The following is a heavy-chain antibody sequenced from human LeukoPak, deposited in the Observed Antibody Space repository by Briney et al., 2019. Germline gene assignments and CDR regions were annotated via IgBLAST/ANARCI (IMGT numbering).Heavy chain of an antibody. CDR3: ARLWMAASAFDI. CDR2: IYYSGST. CDR1: GGAITTSSYY. J-gene: IGHJ3*02. V-gene: IGHV4-39*01. D-gene: IGHD5-24*01. Sequence: ASEPLSITCTVSGGAITTSSYYWGWIRHPPALSLESIGSIYYSGSTYYNPSLKSRVTISVDTSKNQFSLKLSSVTAADTAVYYCARLWMAASAFDIWGQGTMVTVSS.